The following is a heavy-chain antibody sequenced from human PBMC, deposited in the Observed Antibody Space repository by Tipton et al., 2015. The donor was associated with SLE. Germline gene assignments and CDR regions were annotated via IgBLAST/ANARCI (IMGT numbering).Heavy chain of an antibody. CDR1: GFTFSSYG. D-gene: IGHD2-21*01. CDR2: IWYDGSNK. CDR3: AKQIIPHYGMAV. J-gene: IGHJ6*02. V-gene: IGHV3-30*18. Sequence: SLRLSCAASGFTFSSYGMHWVRQAPGKGLEWVAVIWYDGSNKYYADSVKGRFTISRDNSKNTLCLQMNSLRAGDTAVYYCAKQIIPHYGMAVGGQGTTVTGSS.